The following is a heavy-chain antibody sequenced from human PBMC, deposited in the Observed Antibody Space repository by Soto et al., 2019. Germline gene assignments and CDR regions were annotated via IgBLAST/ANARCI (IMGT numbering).Heavy chain of an antibody. D-gene: IGHD2-21*02. V-gene: IGHV3-23*01. CDR2: ISGSGGST. CDR3: AKDLFHLAYCGGDCSIAGAFDI. Sequence: EVQLLESGGGLVQPGGSLRLSCAASGFTFSSYAMSWVRQAPGKGLEWVSAISGSGGSTYYADSVKGRFTISRDNSKNTLYLQMNSLRAEDTAVYYCAKDLFHLAYCGGDCSIAGAFDIWGQGTMVTVSS. J-gene: IGHJ3*02. CDR1: GFTFSSYA.